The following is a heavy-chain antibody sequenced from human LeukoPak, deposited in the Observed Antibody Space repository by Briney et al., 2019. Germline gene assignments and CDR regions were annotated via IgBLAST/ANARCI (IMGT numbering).Heavy chain of an antibody. Sequence: SQTLSLTCTVSGGSISSGSYYWSWIRQPAGKGLEWIGRIYTSGSTNYNPSLKSRVTISVDTSKNQFSLKLRSVTAADTAVYYCARGGYCSSTSCYSDWFDPWGQGTLVTVSS. CDR3: ARGGYCSSTSCYSDWFDP. CDR2: IYTSGST. D-gene: IGHD2-2*01. V-gene: IGHV4-61*02. J-gene: IGHJ5*02. CDR1: GGSISSGSYY.